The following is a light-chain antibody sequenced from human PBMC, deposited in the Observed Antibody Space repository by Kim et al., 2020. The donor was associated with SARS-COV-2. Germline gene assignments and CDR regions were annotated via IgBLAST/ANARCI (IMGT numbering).Light chain of an antibody. V-gene: IGKV1-5*03. CDR3: QQYNTSSRT. Sequence: DIQMTQSPSTLSASVGDRVTLTCRASQSISNWLAWYQQKPGKAPKLLIYKASTLESGVPSRFSGSRSGTEFSLTISSLQPDDFATYYCQQYNTSSRTFGQGTKVEIK. CDR2: KAS. CDR1: QSISNW. J-gene: IGKJ1*01.